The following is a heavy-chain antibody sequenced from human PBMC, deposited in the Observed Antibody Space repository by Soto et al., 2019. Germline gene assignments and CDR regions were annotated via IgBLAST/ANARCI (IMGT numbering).Heavy chain of an antibody. Sequence: QITLKESGPPLVKPTQTLTLTCSFSGFSLTTSDVGVCWIRQPPGKALEWLALIYWNDDKFYSPSLKSRLSITKDPSKNQVVLIMTNVGPVDTATYYCAHRRPVGRVGPTTVWFAPWGQGTLVTVSS. D-gene: IGHD1-26*01. J-gene: IGHJ5*02. CDR3: AHRRPVGRVGPTTVWFAP. V-gene: IGHV2-5*01. CDR2: IYWNDDK. CDR1: GFSLTTSDVG.